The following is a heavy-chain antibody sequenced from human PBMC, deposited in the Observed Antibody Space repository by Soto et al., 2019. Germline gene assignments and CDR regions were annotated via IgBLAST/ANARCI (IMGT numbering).Heavy chain of an antibody. D-gene: IGHD3-22*01. V-gene: IGHV3-23*01. CDR1: GFTFSSYA. CDR2: ISGSGGST. CDR3: AKQGNYYDSSGYYAY. Sequence: GGSLRLSCAASGFTFSSYAMSWVRQAPGKGLEWVSAISGSGGSTYYADSVKGRFTISRDNSKNTLYLQMNSLRAEDTAVYYCAKQGNYYDSSGYYAYWGQGTLVTVSS. J-gene: IGHJ4*02.